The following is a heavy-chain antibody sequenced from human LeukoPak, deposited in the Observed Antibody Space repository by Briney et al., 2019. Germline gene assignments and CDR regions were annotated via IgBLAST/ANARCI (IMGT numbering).Heavy chain of an antibody. CDR2: IIPIFGTA. Sequence: GASVKVSCKASGGTFSSYAISWVRQAPGQGLEWMGGIIPIFGTANYAQKFQGRVAITADESTSTAYMELSSLRSEDTAVYYCAAPYSSSWYPPEGYYYYYGVDVWGQGTTVTVSS. CDR3: AAPYSSSWYPPEGYYYYYGVDV. CDR1: GGTFSSYA. V-gene: IGHV1-69*13. D-gene: IGHD6-13*01. J-gene: IGHJ6*02.